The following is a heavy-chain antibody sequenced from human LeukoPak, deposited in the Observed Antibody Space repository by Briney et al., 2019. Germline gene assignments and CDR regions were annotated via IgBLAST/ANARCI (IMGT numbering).Heavy chain of an antibody. CDR2: IIPILGIA. Sequence: GSSVKVSCKASGGTFSSYAISWVRQAPGQGLEWMGRIIPILGIANYARKFQGRVTITADKSTSTAYMELSSLRSEDTAVYYCARDKVVRGVISDWGQGTLVTVSS. J-gene: IGHJ4*02. CDR3: ARDKVVRGVISD. CDR1: GGTFSSYA. V-gene: IGHV1-69*04. D-gene: IGHD3-10*01.